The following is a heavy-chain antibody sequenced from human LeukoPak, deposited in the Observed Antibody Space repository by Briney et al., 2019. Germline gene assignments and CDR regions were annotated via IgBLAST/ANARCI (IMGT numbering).Heavy chain of an antibody. CDR2: INHSGST. V-gene: IGHV4-34*01. D-gene: IGHD2-2*01. CDR3: ARGPYRRCSSTSCYPSGGYYYYYGMDV. Sequence: KSSETLSLTCAVYGGSFSGYYWSWIRQPPGKGLEWIGEINHSGSTNYNPSLKSRVTISVDTSKNQFSLKLSSVTAADTAVYYCARGPYRRCSSTSCYPSGGYYYYYGMDVWGQGTTVTVSS. J-gene: IGHJ6*02. CDR1: GGSFSGYY.